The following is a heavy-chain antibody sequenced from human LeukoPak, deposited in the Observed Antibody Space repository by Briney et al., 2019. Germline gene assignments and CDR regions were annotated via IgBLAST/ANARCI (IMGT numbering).Heavy chain of an antibody. J-gene: IGHJ4*02. CDR2: ISATSAII. CDR3: AKRPSTVYYDSSGPFDY. V-gene: IGHV3-23*01. Sequence: GGSLRLSCAASGFTFSSTAMSWVRQAPGKGLEWVSAISATSAIIYYADSVKGRFTISRDNSKNTLYLQMNSLRAEDTAIYYCAKRPSTVYYDSSGPFDYWGQGTLVTVSS. CDR1: GFTFSSTA. D-gene: IGHD3-22*01.